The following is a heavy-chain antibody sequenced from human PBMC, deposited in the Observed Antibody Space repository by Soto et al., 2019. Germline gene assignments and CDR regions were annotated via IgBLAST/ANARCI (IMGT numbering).Heavy chain of an antibody. CDR1: GGSISSYY. CDR2: IYYSGST. V-gene: IGHV4-59*01. J-gene: IGHJ5*02. D-gene: IGHD5-18*01. CDR3: ARGGRGYSYDWFDP. Sequence: PSEPLSLTFTVPGGSISSYYWSWIRQPPGKGLEWIGYIYYSGSTNYNPSLKSRVTISVDTSKNQFSLKLSSVTAADTAVYYCARGGRGYSYDWFDPWGQGTLVTVYS.